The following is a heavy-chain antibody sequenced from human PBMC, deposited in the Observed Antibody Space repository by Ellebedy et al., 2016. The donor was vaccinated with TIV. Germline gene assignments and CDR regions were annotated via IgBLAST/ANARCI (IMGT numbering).Heavy chain of an antibody. CDR1: GFTFSGSA. D-gene: IGHD3-9*01. CDR2: IRSKANSYAT. Sequence: GESLKISCAASGFTFSGSALHWVRQASGKGLEWVGRIRSKANSYATAYAASGKGRFTIYRDDSKNTAYLQMNSLKTEDTAVYYCTRCGDYDILTGDLNKRRQDNWFDPWGQGTLVTVSS. CDR3: TRCGDYDILTGDLNKRRQDNWFDP. V-gene: IGHV3-73*01. J-gene: IGHJ5*02.